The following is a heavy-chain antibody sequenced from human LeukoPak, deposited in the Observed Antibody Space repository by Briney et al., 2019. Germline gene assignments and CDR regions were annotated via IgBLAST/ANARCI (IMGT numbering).Heavy chain of an antibody. D-gene: IGHD3-10*01. CDR2: ISGYNGNT. V-gene: IGHV1-18*01. Sequence: ASVKVSCKASGYTFTSYGISWVRQAPGQGLEWMGWISGYNGNTNYAQKFEGRVTMTIDTSTSTLYMELRSLRSDDTAVYYCARGRTHRRLWLGESTGGPFDYWGQGTLVTVSS. CDR3: ARGRTHRRLWLGESTGGPFDY. J-gene: IGHJ4*02. CDR1: GYTFTSYG.